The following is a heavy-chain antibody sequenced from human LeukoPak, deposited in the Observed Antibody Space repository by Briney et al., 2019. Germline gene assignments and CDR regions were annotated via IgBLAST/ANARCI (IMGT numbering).Heavy chain of an antibody. Sequence: PGRSLRLSCAASGFTFSSYGMHWVRQAPGKGLEWVAVIWYDGSNKYYADSVKGRFTISRDNSQNTLYLPMNSLRAEDKAVYYXXXXXXXXXXXXXXXYWGQGTLVTVSS. CDR1: GFTFSSYG. CDR2: IWYDGSNK. CDR3: XXXXXXXXXXXXXXY. V-gene: IGHV3-33*01. J-gene: IGHJ4*02.